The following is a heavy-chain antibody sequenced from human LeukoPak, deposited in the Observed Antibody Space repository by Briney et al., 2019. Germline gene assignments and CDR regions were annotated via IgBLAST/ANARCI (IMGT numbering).Heavy chain of an antibody. CDR3: ARVSYYDSSGNRGAFDY. D-gene: IGHD3-22*01. CDR2: INHSGST. J-gene: IGHJ4*02. V-gene: IGHV4-34*01. Sequence: SETLSLTCAVYGGSFSGYYWSWIRQTPGKGPEWIWEINHSGSTNYNPSLKSRVTISVDPYKNQFSLKLSSVTAADTAVYYCARVSYYDSSGNRGAFDYWGQGTLVTVSS. CDR1: GGSFSGYY.